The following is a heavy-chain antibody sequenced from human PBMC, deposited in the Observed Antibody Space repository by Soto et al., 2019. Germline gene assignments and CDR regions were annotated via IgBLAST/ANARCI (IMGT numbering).Heavy chain of an antibody. D-gene: IGHD2-15*01. J-gene: IGHJ5*02. CDR3: ARHYRRGYCSGGSCYSAYNWFDP. V-gene: IGHV4-39*01. Sequence: SETLSFTCTVSGGSISSSSYYWGWIRQPPGKGLEWIGSIYYSGSTYYNPSLKSQVTLSLDTSKNHFSLKLSFVTAADTAVYYCARHYRRGYCSGGSCYSAYNWFDPWGQGTLVTVSS. CDR2: IYYSGST. CDR1: GGSISSSSYY.